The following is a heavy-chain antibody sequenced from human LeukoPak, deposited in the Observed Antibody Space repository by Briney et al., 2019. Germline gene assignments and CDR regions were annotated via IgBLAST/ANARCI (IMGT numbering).Heavy chain of an antibody. CDR1: GFTFSTYW. V-gene: IGHV3-7*01. D-gene: IGHD2-21*01. CDR3: AREHRSFHY. CDR2: IRPDGSEK. Sequence: GGSLRLSCAASGFTFSTYWMNWVRQAPGKGLEWVANIRPDGSEKLYVDSVKGRFTISRDNAKNSLYLKVNSLRAEDTAAYYCAREHRSFHYWGQGTLVTVSS. J-gene: IGHJ4*02.